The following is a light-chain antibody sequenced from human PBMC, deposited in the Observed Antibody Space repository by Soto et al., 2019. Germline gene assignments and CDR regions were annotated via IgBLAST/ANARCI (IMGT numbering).Light chain of an antibody. CDR1: QTISHY. CDR3: QQSYNXXIA. Sequence: IHMTQSASSLSETLNDTXXXXXXASQTISHYLNWYQQKLGRAPELLVYAXXXVXXXXPXRXTGSGSGQHFTLTISGLEPADFATYFCQQSYNXXIAFGQGTRLEIK. J-gene: IGKJ5*01. V-gene: IGKV1-39*01. CDR2: AXX.